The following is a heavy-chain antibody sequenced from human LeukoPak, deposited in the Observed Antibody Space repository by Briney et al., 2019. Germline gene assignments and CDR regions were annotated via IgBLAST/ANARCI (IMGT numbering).Heavy chain of an antibody. J-gene: IGHJ5*02. CDR3: ARVVDCSGGSCYIP. CDR2: IYYSGST. CDR1: GGSISSYY. D-gene: IGHD2-15*01. Sequence: PSETLSLTCTVSGGSISSYYWSWIRQPPGKGLEWIGYIYYSGSTNYNPSLKSRVTISVDTSKNQFSQKLSSVTAADTAVYYCARVVDCSGGSCYIPWGQGTLVTVSS. V-gene: IGHV4-59*01.